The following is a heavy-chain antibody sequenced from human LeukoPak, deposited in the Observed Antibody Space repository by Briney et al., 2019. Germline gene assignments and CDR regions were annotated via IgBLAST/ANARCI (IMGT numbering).Heavy chain of an antibody. Sequence: SETLSLTCTVSGGSISSYYWSWIRQPPGKGLEWIGYIYYSGSTNYNPSLKSRVTISVDTSKNQFSLKLSSVTAADTAVYYCARQVTFGYAYTYYFDYWGQGSLVTVSS. D-gene: IGHD2-2*02. CDR2: IYYSGST. CDR3: ARQVTFGYAYTYYFDY. V-gene: IGHV4-59*08. J-gene: IGHJ4*02. CDR1: GGSISSYY.